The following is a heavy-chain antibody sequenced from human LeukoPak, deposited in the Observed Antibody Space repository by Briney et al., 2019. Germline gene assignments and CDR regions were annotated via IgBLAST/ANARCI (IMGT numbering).Heavy chain of an antibody. D-gene: IGHD3-10*01. CDR1: GFTISSYA. Sequence: PGGSLRLSCAASGFTISSYAMSWVRQAPGQGLEWVSVISGSGGSTHYADSVKGRFTISRDNSKNTLYLQMNSLRAEDTAVYYCAKDFGVRSVTYHFDYWGQGTLVTVSP. V-gene: IGHV3-23*01. CDR2: ISGSGGST. CDR3: AKDFGVRSVTYHFDY. J-gene: IGHJ4*02.